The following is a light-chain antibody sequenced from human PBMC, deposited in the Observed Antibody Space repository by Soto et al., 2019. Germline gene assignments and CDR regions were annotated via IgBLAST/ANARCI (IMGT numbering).Light chain of an antibody. CDR1: PSISSY. V-gene: IGKV1-39*01. CDR3: QQSYSTPWT. J-gene: IGKJ1*01. Sequence: DIQMTQSPSSLSASVGDRVTITCRASPSISSYLNWYQQKPGKAPKLLIYAASSLQSGIPSRFSGSGPVTDFTLINSGLQPEDFTTANCQQSYSTPWTFGQGNKVEIK. CDR2: AAS.